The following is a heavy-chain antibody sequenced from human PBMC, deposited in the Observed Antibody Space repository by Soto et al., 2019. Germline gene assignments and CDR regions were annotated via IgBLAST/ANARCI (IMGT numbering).Heavy chain of an antibody. D-gene: IGHD1-1*01. Sequence: QVHLVQSGAEVKKPGASVKVSCKGSGYIFTTYGITWVRQAPGQGLEWMGWISAHNGNTNYAQKLQGRVTVTRDTSTSTAYMELRHLRADDTAVYYCEGGRYGDYWGPGALVTVSS. CDR3: EGGRYGDY. CDR1: GYIFTTYG. CDR2: ISAHNGNT. V-gene: IGHV1-18*01. J-gene: IGHJ4*02.